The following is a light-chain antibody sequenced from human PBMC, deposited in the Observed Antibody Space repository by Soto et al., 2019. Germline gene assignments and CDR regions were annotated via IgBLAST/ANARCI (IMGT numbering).Light chain of an antibody. CDR3: QQYNSWPRT. V-gene: IGKV3-15*01. J-gene: IGKJ1*01. CDR2: GAS. CDR1: QSVSSN. Sequence: EIVLTQSPATLSVSPGERATLSCRASQSVSSNLAWYQQKPGQAPRLLIYGASTRATGIPARISGSGSGTDFTLTISSLHSEDFAVYFCQQYNSWPRTFGQGTKVDIK.